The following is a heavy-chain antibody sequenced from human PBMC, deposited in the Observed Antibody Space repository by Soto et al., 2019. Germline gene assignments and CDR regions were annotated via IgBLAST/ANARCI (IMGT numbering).Heavy chain of an antibody. CDR1: GLTFSSYA. D-gene: IGHD1-26*01. Sequence: QVQLVESGGGVVQPGRSLRLSCAASGLTFSSYAMHWVRQAPGKGLEWVAVISYDGSNKYYADSVKGRFTISRDNSKNTLYLQMNSLRAEDTAVYYCARDKGGSVGAPGGPFDPWGQGTLVTVSS. CDR3: ARDKGGSVGAPGGPFDP. CDR2: ISYDGSNK. J-gene: IGHJ5*02. V-gene: IGHV3-30-3*01.